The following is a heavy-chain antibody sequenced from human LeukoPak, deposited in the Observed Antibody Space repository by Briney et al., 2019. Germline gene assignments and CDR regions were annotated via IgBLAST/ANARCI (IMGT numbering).Heavy chain of an antibody. Sequence: ASVKVSCKASGYTFTSYYMHWARQAPGQGLEWMGIINPSGGSTSYAQKFQGRVTMTRDTSTSTVYMELSSLRSEDTAVYYCARVVTGYSGYDFRGSGGNYFDYWGQGTLVTVSS. CDR1: GYTFTSYY. CDR3: ARVVTGYSGYDFRGSGGNYFDY. J-gene: IGHJ4*02. D-gene: IGHD5-12*01. CDR2: INPSGGST. V-gene: IGHV1-46*01.